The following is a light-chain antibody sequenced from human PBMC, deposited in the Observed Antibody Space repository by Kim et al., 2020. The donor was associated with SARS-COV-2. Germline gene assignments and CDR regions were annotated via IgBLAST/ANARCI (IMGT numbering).Light chain of an antibody. J-gene: IGLJ3*02. CDR1: NLRRQS. Sequence: SYELTQPPSVSVAPGQTATIACGGDNLRRQSVHWYQQMPGQAPVVVIEYDSDRPSGIPERISGSKSGNTATLTITSVEAGDEADFDCQVWDDDSDHWVFG. CDR3: QVWDDDSDHWV. V-gene: IGLV3-21*04. CDR2: YDS.